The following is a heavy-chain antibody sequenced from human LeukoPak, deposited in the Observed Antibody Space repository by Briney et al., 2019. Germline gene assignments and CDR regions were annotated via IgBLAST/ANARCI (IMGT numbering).Heavy chain of an antibody. V-gene: IGHV1-18*01. CDR2: ISGYNGRT. J-gene: IGHJ3*02. D-gene: IGHD3-22*01. CDR1: GYTFTTYG. CDR3: ARDFYESSAYYLDAFDI. Sequence: ASVKVSCKASGYTFTTYGISWVRQAPGQGLEWMGWISGYNGRTNYAQKLQGRVTMTTDTPTSTAYMELRSLRSDDTAVYYCARDFYESSAYYLDAFDIWGQGTMVTVSS.